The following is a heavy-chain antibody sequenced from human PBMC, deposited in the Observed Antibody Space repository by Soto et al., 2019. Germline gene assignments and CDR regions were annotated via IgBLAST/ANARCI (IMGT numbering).Heavy chain of an antibody. V-gene: IGHV4-30-2*01. D-gene: IGHD2-15*01. CDR2: IYHSGST. CDR1: GGSISSGGYS. CDR3: AAGGGLPRYY. Sequence: QLQLQESGSGLVKPSQTLSLTCAVSGGSISSGGYSWSWIRQPPGKGLEWIGYIYHSGSTYYNPSLPRRVTISVDRSKNHFSLQLSSVTAADTAVYYCAAGGGLPRYYWGQGTLVPVSS. J-gene: IGHJ4*02.